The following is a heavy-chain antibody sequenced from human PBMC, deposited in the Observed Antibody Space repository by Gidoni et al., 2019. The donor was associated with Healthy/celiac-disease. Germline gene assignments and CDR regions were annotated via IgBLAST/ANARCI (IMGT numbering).Heavy chain of an antibody. CDR1: GFTFSSSS. CDR3: ARGDGYVYYYYGMDV. J-gene: IGHJ6*02. Sequence: EVQLVESGGGLVKPGGSLRLSCAASGFTFSSSSMNWVRQAPGKGLEWVSSISSSSSYIYYADSVKGRFTISRDNAKNSLYLQMNSLRAEDTAVYYCARGDGYVYYYYGMDVWGQGTTVTVSS. V-gene: IGHV3-21*01. D-gene: IGHD5-18*01. CDR2: ISSSSSYI.